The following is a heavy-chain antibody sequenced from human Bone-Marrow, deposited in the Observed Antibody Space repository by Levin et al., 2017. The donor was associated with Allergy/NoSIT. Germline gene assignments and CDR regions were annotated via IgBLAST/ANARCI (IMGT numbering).Heavy chain of an antibody. CDR3: ASRTGADPYYFDY. CDR2: IRGRGDTT. CDR1: GFSLSDYG. V-gene: IGHV3-23*01. D-gene: IGHD7-27*01. J-gene: IGHJ4*02. Sequence: GGSLRLSCVISGFSLSDYGTSWVRQAPGKGLEWVSSIRGRGDTTYYADSVKGRFTISRDNSKNTLYHQMTNLRAEDTGLYGCASRTGADPYYFDYWGQGTLVTVSS.